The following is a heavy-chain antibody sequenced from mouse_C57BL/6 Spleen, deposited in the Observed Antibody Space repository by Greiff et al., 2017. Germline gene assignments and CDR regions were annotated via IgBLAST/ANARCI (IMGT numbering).Heavy chain of an antibody. J-gene: IGHJ4*01. CDR3: AKNDGNSYYAMDY. V-gene: IGHV1-55*01. Sequence: QVQLQQPGAELVQPGASVKMSCKASGYTFTSYWITWVKQRPGQGLEWIGDIYPGSGSTNYNEKFKSKATLTVDTSSSTAYMQLSSLTSEDSAVYYCAKNDGNSYYAMDYWGQGTSVTVSS. CDR2: IYPGSGST. CDR1: GYTFTSYW. D-gene: IGHD2-3*01.